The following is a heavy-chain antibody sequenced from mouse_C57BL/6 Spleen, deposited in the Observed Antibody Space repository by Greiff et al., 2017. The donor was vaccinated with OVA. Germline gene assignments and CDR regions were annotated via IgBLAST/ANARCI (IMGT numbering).Heavy chain of an antibody. CDR1: GYAFTNYL. D-gene: IGHD2-4*01. CDR2: INPGSGGT. J-gene: IGHJ2*01. Sequence: VMLVESGAELVRPGTSVKVSCKASGYAFTNYLIEWVKQRPGQGLEWIGVINPGSGGTNYNEKFKGKATLTADKSSSTAYMQLSSLTSEDSAVYFCARSGYDYDGYFDYWGQGTTLTVSS. CDR3: ARSGYDYDGYFDY. V-gene: IGHV1-54*01.